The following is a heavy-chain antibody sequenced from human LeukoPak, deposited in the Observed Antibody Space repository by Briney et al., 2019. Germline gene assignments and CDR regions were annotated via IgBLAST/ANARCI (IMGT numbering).Heavy chain of an antibody. CDR2: IYYSGST. J-gene: IGHJ6*02. CDR1: GGSISSYY. V-gene: IGHV4-59*01. Sequence: SETLSLTCTVSGGSISSYYWNWIRPPPGKALEWIGYIYYSGSTNYNPSLKSRVTISVDTSKNQFSLKLSSVTAADAAVYYCARGCSSASCDPYYYYAMDVWGQGTTVTVSS. D-gene: IGHD2-2*01. CDR3: ARGCSSASCDPYYYYAMDV.